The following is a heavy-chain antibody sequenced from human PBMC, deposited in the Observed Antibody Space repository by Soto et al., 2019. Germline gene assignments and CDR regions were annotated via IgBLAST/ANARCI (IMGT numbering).Heavy chain of an antibody. CDR2: ISHSGNT. J-gene: IGHJ5*02. Sequence: SETLSLTCAVDGGYVIGYCLNWLRQPPGKGLEWIGEISHSGNTNYNPSLKSRVTISLDKSRNQLFLKLTSVTAADTAVYYCAREGSSSSFGFDPWGQGTLVTVSS. D-gene: IGHD6-6*01. CDR1: GGYVIGYC. V-gene: IGHV4-34*01. CDR3: AREGSSSSFGFDP.